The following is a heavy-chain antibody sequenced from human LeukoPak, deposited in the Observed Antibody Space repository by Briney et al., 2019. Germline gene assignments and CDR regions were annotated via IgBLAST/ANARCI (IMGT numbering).Heavy chain of an antibody. V-gene: IGHV3-7*01. CDR2: IKQDGSEK. Sequence: PGGSLRLFCAASGFTFSSYWMIWLRQAPGKGLEGVANIKQDGSEKYYVDSVKGRFTISRDNAKNSLYLQMNSLRAEDTAVYYCARGGVAVAGILSYWGQGTLVTVSS. CDR1: GFTFSSYW. D-gene: IGHD6-19*01. J-gene: IGHJ4*02. CDR3: ARGGVAVAGILSY.